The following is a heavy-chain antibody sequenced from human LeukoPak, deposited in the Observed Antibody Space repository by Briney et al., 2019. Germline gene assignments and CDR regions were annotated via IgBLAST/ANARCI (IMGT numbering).Heavy chain of an antibody. V-gene: IGHV3-23*01. CDR1: GFTFSSYA. D-gene: IGHD3-22*01. J-gene: IGHJ4*02. Sequence: GGSLRLSCAASGFTFSSYAMNWVRQAPGKGLEWVSTISGSIGSTYYADSVKGRFTISRDNSKNTLYLQMNSLRAEDTAVYYCAKDYYDSSGYYYPQGYFDYWGQGTLVTVSS. CDR3: AKDYYDSSGYYYPQGYFDY. CDR2: ISGSIGST.